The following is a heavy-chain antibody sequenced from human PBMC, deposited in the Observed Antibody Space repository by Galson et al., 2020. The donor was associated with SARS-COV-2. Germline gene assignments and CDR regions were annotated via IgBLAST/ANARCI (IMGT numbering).Heavy chain of an antibody. CDR1: GYTFTSYG. Sequence: ASVKVSCKASGYTFTSYGISWVRQAPGQGLEWMGWISAYNGNTNYAQKLQGRVTMTTDTSTSTAYMELRSLRSDDTAVYYCARATYYYDSSGYLGDAFDIWGQGTMVTVSS. D-gene: IGHD3-22*01. V-gene: IGHV1-18*04. J-gene: IGHJ3*02. CDR3: ARATYYYDSSGYLGDAFDI. CDR2: ISAYNGNT.